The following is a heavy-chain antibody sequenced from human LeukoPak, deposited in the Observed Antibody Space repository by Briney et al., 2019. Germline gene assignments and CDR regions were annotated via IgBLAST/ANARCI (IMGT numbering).Heavy chain of an antibody. CDR1: GFTFNSYE. D-gene: IGHD2-15*01. V-gene: IGHV3-48*03. Sequence: PGRSLRLSCAASGFTFNSYEIDWVRQAPGKGLEWVSFISSSGSTRDYAESVKGRFTISRDNAKNSLSLQMNSLRAEDTAIYYCARSRVVRTAAYFDLWGQGTLVTVSS. J-gene: IGHJ4*02. CDR3: ARSRVVRTAAYFDL. CDR2: ISSSGSTR.